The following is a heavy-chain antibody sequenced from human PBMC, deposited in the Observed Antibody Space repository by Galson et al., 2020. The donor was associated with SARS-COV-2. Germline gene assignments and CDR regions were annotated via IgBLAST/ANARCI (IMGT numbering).Heavy chain of an antibody. Sequence: ASVKVSCKASGYTFTNYAMHWVRQGPGQRLEWMGWINAANSDTQYSQKFQGRVTITRDTSASAVYMELSSLRSDDTAVYYCAGDVGLYGDAVDIWGQETVVTVSA. CDR2: INAANSDT. CDR1: GYTFTNYA. V-gene: IGHV1-3*01. CDR3: AGDVGLYGDAVDI. J-gene: IGHJ3*02. D-gene: IGHD2-2*02.